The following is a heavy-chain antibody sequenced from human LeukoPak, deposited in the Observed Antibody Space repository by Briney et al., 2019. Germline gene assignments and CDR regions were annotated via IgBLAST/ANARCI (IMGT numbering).Heavy chain of an antibody. CDR3: ASGGDCSGGSCYFDY. CDR1: RFTFSGYE. V-gene: IGHV3-48*03. CDR2: ISSSGTAI. Sequence: PGGSLRLSCAASRFTFSGYEMNWVRQAPGKGLEWVSYISSSGTAIYYADSVKGRFTISRDNAKNSLSLQMNSLRAEDTAVYYCASGGDCSGGSCYFDYWGQGTLVPVSS. J-gene: IGHJ4*02. D-gene: IGHD2-15*01.